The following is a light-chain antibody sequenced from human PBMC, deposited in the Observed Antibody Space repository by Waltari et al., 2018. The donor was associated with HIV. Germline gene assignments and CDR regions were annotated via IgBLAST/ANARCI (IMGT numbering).Light chain of an antibody. CDR1: VLTKTY. V-gene: IGLV3-27*01. CDR3: YSATDNSVI. CDR2: KET. J-gene: IGLJ2*01. Sequence: SYELTQPSSVSVSPGQTARITCSGDVLTKTYARWFQQKPGQAPVLVIYKETERSSGIPERFSGSSSGTTVTLTISGAQVEDEADYYCYSATDNSVIFGGGTKLTVL.